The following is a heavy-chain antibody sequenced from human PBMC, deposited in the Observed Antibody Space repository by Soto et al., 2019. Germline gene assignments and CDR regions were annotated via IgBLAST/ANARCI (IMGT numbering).Heavy chain of an antibody. V-gene: IGHV1-8*01. CDR2: MNPNSGNT. CDR3: ARLRGYSYGYPAFDI. CDR1: GYTFTSYD. J-gene: IGHJ3*02. Sequence: ASVKVSCKASGYTFTSYDISWVRQATGQGLEWMGWMNPNSGNTGYAQKFQGRVTMTRNTSISTAYMELSSLRSEDTAVYYCARLRGYSYGYPAFDIWGQGTMVTVSS. D-gene: IGHD5-18*01.